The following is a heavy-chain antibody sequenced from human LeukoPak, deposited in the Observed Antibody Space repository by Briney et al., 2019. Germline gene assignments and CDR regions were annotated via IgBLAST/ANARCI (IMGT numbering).Heavy chain of an antibody. Sequence: GGSLRLSCAASGFTFSSYGMHWVRQAPGKGLEWVAVISYDGSNKYYADSVKGRFTISRDNSKNTLYLQMNSLRAEDTAVYYCAKASLYYYGSGSSLDYWGQGTLVTVSS. CDR1: GFTFSSYG. V-gene: IGHV3-30*18. D-gene: IGHD3-10*01. CDR3: AKASLYYYGSGSSLDY. CDR2: ISYDGSNK. J-gene: IGHJ4*02.